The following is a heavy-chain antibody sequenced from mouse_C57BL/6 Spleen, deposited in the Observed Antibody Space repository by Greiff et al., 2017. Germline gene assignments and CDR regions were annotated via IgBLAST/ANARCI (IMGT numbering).Heavy chain of an antibody. J-gene: IGHJ4*01. V-gene: IGHV14-3*01. D-gene: IGHD2-1*01. CDR1: GFNIKNTY. CDR3: ALIYYGNSYAMDY. CDR2: IDPANGNT. Sequence: VQLQQSVAELVRPGASVKLSCTASGFNIKNTYMHWVQQRPEQGLEWIGRIDPANGNTKYAPKFQGKATITADTSSNTAYLQLSSLTSEDTAIYYCALIYYGNSYAMDYWGQGTSVTVSS.